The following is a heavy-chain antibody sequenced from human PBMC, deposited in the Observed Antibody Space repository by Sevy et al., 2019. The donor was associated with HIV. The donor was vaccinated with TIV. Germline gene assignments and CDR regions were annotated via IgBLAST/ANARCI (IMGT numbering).Heavy chain of an antibody. V-gene: IGHV3-23*01. CDR3: AKKYCSSTSCVMDV. D-gene: IGHD2-2*01. CDR2: ISGSGGST. CDR1: GFTFSSYA. J-gene: IGHJ6*02. Sequence: GGSLRLSCAPSGFTFSSYAMSWVRQAPGKGLEWVSTISGSGGSTYYTDSVKGRFTISRDNSKKTLYLQMNSLRAEDTAVYYCAKKYCSSTSCVMDVWGQWTTVTVSS.